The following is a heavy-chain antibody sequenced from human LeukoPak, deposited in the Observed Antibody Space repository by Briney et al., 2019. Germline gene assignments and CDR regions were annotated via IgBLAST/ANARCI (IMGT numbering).Heavy chain of an antibody. D-gene: IGHD1-26*01. CDR2: ISWDGGST. V-gene: IGHV3-43D*03. CDR1: GFTFDDYA. Sequence: QPGGSLRLSCAASGFTFDDYAMHWVRQAPGKGLEWVSLISWDGGSTYYADSVKGRFTISRDNSKNSLYLQMNSLRAEDTAVYYCARDGLNSGTFFDYWAREPWSPSPQ. CDR3: ARDGLNSGTFFDY. J-gene: IGHJ4*02.